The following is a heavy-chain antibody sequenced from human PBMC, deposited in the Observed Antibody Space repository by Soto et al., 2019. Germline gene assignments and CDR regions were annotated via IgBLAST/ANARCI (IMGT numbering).Heavy chain of an antibody. CDR1: GYTFTSYA. CDR2: INAGNGNT. J-gene: IGHJ6*03. Sequence: QVQLVQSGAEVKKPGASVKVSYKASGYTFTSYAMHWVRQAPGQRLEWMGWINAGNGNTKYSQKFQGRVTITRDTSPGTAYMELGRLRSGDTAVYYCASGGDILTCSPPGGYYYYMDVWGKGTTVTVSS. D-gene: IGHD3-9*01. CDR3: ASGGDILTCSPPGGYYYYMDV. V-gene: IGHV1-3*01.